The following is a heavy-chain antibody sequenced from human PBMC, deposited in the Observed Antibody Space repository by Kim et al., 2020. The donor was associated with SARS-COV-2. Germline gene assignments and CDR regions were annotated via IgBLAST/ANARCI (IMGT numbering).Heavy chain of an antibody. J-gene: IGHJ4*02. Sequence: ADSVKGRFTISRDNAKNSLYLQMNSLRAEDTAVYYCASPYYYDSSGYPQAGWGQGTLVTVSS. D-gene: IGHD3-22*01. CDR3: ASPYYYDSSGYPQAG. V-gene: IGHV3-21*01.